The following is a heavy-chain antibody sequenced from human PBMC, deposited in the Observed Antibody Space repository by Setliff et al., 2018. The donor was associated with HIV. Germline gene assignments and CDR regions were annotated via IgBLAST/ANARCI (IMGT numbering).Heavy chain of an antibody. CDR2: IHHSGRT. CDR1: GGSLSDYS. J-gene: IGHJ6*03. CDR3: ARGRCSGGTCSGRYSYLHIDV. Sequence: SETLSPTCAVYGGSLSDYSWTWIRRPPGKGLEWIGEIHHSGRTDYNPSLTSRVTMSVDSSKNQFSLRLSSVAAADTAVYYCARGRCSGGTCSGRYSYLHIDVWGKGTTVTVSS. D-gene: IGHD2-15*01. V-gene: IGHV4-34*01.